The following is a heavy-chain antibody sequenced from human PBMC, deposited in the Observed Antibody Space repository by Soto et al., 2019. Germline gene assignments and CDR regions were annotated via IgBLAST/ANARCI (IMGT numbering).Heavy chain of an antibody. D-gene: IGHD6-6*01. Sequence: EVQLVESGGGLVQPGGSLRLSCAASGFTFSDHYMDWVRQAPGKGLEWIGRIRDKANSYTTEYAASVKGRFSVSRDDSESSLYLQMNSLKTDDTATYYCARGRSSSRSFYYYGLDVWGQGTTVTVSS. CDR1: GFTFSDHY. V-gene: IGHV3-72*01. CDR3: ARGRSSSRSFYYYGLDV. CDR2: IRDKANSYTT. J-gene: IGHJ6*02.